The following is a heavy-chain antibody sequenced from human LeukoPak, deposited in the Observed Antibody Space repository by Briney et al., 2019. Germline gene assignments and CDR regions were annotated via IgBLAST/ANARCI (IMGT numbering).Heavy chain of an antibody. D-gene: IGHD3-22*01. CDR2: IYYSGST. J-gene: IGHJ5*02. V-gene: IGHV4-39*07. CDR1: GGSISSYY. CDR3: AREGPGNYYDSSGYTLRGNWFDP. Sequence: PSETLSLTCTVSGGSISSYYWGWIRQPPGKGLEWFGSIYYSGSTYYNPSLKSRVTISVDTSKNQFSLKLSSVTAADTAVYYCAREGPGNYYDSSGYTLRGNWFDPWGQGTLVTVSS.